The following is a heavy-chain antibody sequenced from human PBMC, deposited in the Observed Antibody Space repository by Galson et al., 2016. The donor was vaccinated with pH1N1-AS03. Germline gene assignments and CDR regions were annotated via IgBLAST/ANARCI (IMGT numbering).Heavy chain of an antibody. CDR3: AHRFYGSGASFFGF. CDR2: IYWHDDK. D-gene: IGHD3-10*01. V-gene: IGHV2-5*01. J-gene: IGHJ4*02. Sequence: PALVKPTQTLTLTCTFSGFSLNDGGLSVGWIRQPPGKALEWLGMIYWHDDKRYNPSLQNRLTLTQGVSKSEVVLQMTNVDPEDTATYYCAHRFYGSGASFFGFWGQGIVVVVS. CDR1: GFSLNDGGLS.